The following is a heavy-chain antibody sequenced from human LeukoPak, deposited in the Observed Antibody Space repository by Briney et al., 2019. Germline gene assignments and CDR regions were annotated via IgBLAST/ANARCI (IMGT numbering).Heavy chain of an antibody. D-gene: IGHD6-19*01. CDR2: ISSSSSYI. J-gene: IGHJ4*02. CDR1: GFTFSSYS. CDR3: ARGSAEYSSGWYYFDY. Sequence: PGRSLRLSCAATGFTFSSYSMNWVRQAPGKGLEWVSSISSSSSYIYYADSVKGRFTISRDNAKNSLYLQMNSLRAEDTAVYYCARGSAEYSSGWYYFDYWGQGTLVTVSS. V-gene: IGHV3-21*01.